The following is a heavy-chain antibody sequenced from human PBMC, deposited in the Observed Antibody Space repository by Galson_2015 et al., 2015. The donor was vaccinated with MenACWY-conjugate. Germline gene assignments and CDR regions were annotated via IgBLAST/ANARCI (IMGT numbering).Heavy chain of an antibody. CDR2: MYYSGRT. V-gene: IGHV4-31*03. J-gene: IGHJ4*02. D-gene: IGHD1-14*01. CDR3: AREYNK. Sequence: CTVSGDSISSGGYYWRWIRQHPGKGLEWIAYMYYSGRTYCNPSLKSRVTISLDMSKNQVSLKLSSVTAADTAVYYCAREYNKWGQGTLVTVSS. CDR1: GDSISSGGYY.